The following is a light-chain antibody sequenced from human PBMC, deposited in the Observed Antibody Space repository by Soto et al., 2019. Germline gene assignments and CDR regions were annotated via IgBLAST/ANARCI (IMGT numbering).Light chain of an antibody. J-gene: IGKJ5*01. CDR1: QSVTSY. CDR3: QQRSSWPIT. Sequence: EIVLTQSPATLSLSPGERATLSCRASQSVTSYLAWYQQRPGQATRLLINDASRRATGIPDRFSGSGSGADFTLTISSLEPEDFAVYYCQQRSSWPITFGQGTRLEIK. CDR2: DAS. V-gene: IGKV3-11*01.